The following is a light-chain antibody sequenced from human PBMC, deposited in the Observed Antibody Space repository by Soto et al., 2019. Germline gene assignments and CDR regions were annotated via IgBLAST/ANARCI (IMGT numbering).Light chain of an antibody. Sequence: QLVLTQPPSVSGAPGQRVTISCTEGSSNIGAGYDVHWYQQLPGTAPKLLIYGNSNRPSGVPDRFSGSKSGTSASLAITGLQAEDEADYYCQSYDSSLSGWVFGGGTKLTVL. CDR3: QSYDSSLSGWV. CDR2: GNS. CDR1: SSNIGAGYD. V-gene: IGLV1-40*01. J-gene: IGLJ3*02.